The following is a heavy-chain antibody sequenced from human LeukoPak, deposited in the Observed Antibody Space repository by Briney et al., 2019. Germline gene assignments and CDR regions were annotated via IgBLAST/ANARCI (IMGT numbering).Heavy chain of an antibody. J-gene: IGHJ4*02. CDR1: GFTFSDYY. CDR3: ARVVPYSGSHWGLDY. V-gene: IGHV3-7*01. Sequence: GGSLRLSCAASGFTFSDYYMSWIRQAPGKGLEWVANIKQDESEKYYVDSVKGRFTISRDNAKNSLYLQMNSLRAEDTAVYYCARVVPYSGSHWGLDYWGQGTLVTVSS. D-gene: IGHD1-26*01. CDR2: IKQDESEK.